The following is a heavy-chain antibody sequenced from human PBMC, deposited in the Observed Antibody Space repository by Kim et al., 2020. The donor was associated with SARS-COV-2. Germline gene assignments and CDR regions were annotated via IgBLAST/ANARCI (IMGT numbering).Heavy chain of an antibody. Sequence: GGSLRLSCAASGFTFSSYAMSWDRQAPGKGLEWVSAISGSGGSTYYADSVKGRFTISRDNSKNTLYLQMNSLRAEDTAVYYCAKSPFQGSRLNYFDYWGQGTLVTVSS. V-gene: IGHV3-23*01. J-gene: IGHJ4*02. CDR2: ISGSGGST. D-gene: IGHD2-15*01. CDR3: AKSPFQGSRLNYFDY. CDR1: GFTFSSYA.